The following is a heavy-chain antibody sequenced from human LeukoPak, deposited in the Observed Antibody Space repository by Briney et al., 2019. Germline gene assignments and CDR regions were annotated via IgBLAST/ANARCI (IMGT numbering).Heavy chain of an antibody. J-gene: IGHJ4*02. V-gene: IGHV3-23*01. Sequence: ETLSLTCAVYGGSFSGYYWSWIRQAPGKGLEWVSAISGSGGSTYYADSVKGRFTISRDNSKNTLYLQMNSLRAEDTAVYYCAKGGRVVVPAAILWGQGTLVTVSS. CDR1: GGSFSGYY. D-gene: IGHD2-2*01. CDR2: ISGSGGST. CDR3: AKGGRVVVPAAIL.